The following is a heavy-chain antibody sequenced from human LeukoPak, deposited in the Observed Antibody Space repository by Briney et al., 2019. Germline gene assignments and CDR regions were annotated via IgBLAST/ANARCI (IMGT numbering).Heavy chain of an antibody. CDR2: INPNSGGT. CDR1: GYTFTGCY. CDR3: ARVSRITIFGVAKYNWFDP. Sequence: GASVKVSCKASGYTFTGCYMHWVRQAPGQGLEWMGWINPNSGGTNYAQKFQGRVTMTRDTSISTAYMELSRLRSDDTAVYYCARVSRITIFGVAKYNWFDPWGQGTLVTVSS. V-gene: IGHV1-2*02. J-gene: IGHJ5*02. D-gene: IGHD3-3*01.